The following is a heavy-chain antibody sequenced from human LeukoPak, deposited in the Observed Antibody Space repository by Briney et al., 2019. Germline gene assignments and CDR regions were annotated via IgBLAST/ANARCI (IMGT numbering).Heavy chain of an antibody. V-gene: IGHV3-21*06. Sequence: PGGSLRLPCAASGFTFSSYSMNWVRLSPGKGLEWVSSITGSGPYMLYADSVKHRFTISRDNTKNLLYLEMNSLRAEDTAMYFCVRDVGAVRGEVYFDYWGQGTLVTVSS. CDR1: GFTFSSYS. D-gene: IGHD3-10*01. CDR2: ITGSGPYM. CDR3: VRDVGAVRGEVYFDY. J-gene: IGHJ4*02.